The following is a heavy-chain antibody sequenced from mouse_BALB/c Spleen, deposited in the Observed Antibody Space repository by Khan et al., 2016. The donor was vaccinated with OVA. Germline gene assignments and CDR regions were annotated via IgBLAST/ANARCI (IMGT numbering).Heavy chain of an antibody. CDR3: ARSAYGNFAY. J-gene: IGHJ3*01. CDR1: GFTFSTYA. V-gene: IGHV5-9-3*01. D-gene: IGHD2-1*01. CDR2: ISSDGDYT. Sequence: EVKLLESGGGLVKPGGSLKLSCAVSGFTFSTYAMSWVRQTPEKRLEWVATISSDGDYTYYPDNVTGRFTISRDNAKNTLYLQMSSLRSEDTAMYYCARSAYGNFAYWGQGTLVTVSA.